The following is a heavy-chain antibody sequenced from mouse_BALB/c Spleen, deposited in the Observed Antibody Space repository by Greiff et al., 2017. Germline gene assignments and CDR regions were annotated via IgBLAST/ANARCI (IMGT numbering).Heavy chain of an antibody. V-gene: IGHV5-4*02. CDR3: ARSGYDAYAMDY. D-gene: IGHD2-2*01. CDR2: ISDGGSYT. Sequence: EVNLVESGGGLVKPGGSLKLSCAASGFTFSDYYMYWVRQTPEKRLEWVATISDGGSYTYYPDSVKGRFTISRDNAKNNLYLQMSSLKSEDTAMYYCARSGYDAYAMDYWGQGTSVTVSS. J-gene: IGHJ4*01. CDR1: GFTFSDYY.